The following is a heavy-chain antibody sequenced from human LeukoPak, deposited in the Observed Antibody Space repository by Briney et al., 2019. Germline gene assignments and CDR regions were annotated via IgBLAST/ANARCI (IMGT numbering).Heavy chain of an antibody. J-gene: IGHJ4*02. Sequence: SETLSLTCTVSGGSISSSSSYWGWIRQPPGKGLEWIGSIYYSGSTYYNPSLKSRVTISVDTSKNQFSLKLSSVTAADTAVYYCARVMDSGSYYPPILFDYWGREPWSPSPQ. D-gene: IGHD1-26*01. CDR3: ARVMDSGSYYPPILFDY. CDR1: GGSISSSSSY. V-gene: IGHV4-39*07. CDR2: IYYSGST.